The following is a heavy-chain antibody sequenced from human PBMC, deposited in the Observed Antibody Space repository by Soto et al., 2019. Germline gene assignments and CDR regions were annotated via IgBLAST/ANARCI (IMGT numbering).Heavy chain of an antibody. CDR3: ARGGLALFDY. CDR1: GGSVNSASYY. D-gene: IGHD6-19*01. Sequence: QVQLQESGPGLVKPSETLSLSCTVSGGSVNSASYYWSWIRQPPGKGLEWIGYIFSGGSTNYNPSLKSRVTISVDTSKNQFSLKLSSVTAADTAVYFCARGGLALFDYWGQGTLVTVSS. J-gene: IGHJ4*02. V-gene: IGHV4-61*01. CDR2: IFSGGST.